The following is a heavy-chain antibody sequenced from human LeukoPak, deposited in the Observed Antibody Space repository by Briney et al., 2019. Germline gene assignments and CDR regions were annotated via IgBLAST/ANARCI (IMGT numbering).Heavy chain of an antibody. D-gene: IGHD4-17*01. J-gene: IGHJ4*02. Sequence: PSETLSLTCAVYGGSFSGYYWSWIRQPPGKGLEWIGEINHSGSTNYNPSLKSRVTISVDTSKNQFSLKLSSVTAADTAVHYCARVGDYGDYIDYWGQGTLVTVSS. V-gene: IGHV4-34*01. CDR2: INHSGST. CDR1: GGSFSGYY. CDR3: ARVGDYGDYIDY.